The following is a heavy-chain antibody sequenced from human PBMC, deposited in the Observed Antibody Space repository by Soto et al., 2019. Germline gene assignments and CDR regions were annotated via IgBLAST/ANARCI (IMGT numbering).Heavy chain of an antibody. CDR1: GGTFSSYA. Sequence: ASVKVSCKASGGTFSSYAISWMRQAPGQGLEWMGGIIPIFGTANYAQKFQGRVTITADESTSTAYMELSSLRSEDTAVYYCASAPVSNYYDSSGYLNWFDPWGQGTLVTVSS. V-gene: IGHV1-69*13. CDR3: ASAPVSNYYDSSGYLNWFDP. D-gene: IGHD3-22*01. CDR2: IIPIFGTA. J-gene: IGHJ5*02.